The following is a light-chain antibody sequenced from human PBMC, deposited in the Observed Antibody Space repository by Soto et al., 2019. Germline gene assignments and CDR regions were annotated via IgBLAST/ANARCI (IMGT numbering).Light chain of an antibody. Sequence: QSALTQPPSASGSPGQSVAISCTGTSSDVGGYNYVSWYQQHPGKAPNLMIYEVNKRPSGVPDRFSGSKSGNTASLTVSGLQAEDEADYYCSSYAGSRNVFGTGTKLTVL. CDR3: SSYAGSRNV. CDR1: SSDVGGYNY. V-gene: IGLV2-8*01. J-gene: IGLJ1*01. CDR2: EVN.